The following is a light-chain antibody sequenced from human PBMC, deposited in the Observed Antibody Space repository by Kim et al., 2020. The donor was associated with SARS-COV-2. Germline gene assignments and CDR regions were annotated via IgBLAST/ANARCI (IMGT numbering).Light chain of an antibody. CDR2: GGS. CDR1: QSLSSN. CDR3: QQYNGWPLT. J-gene: IGKJ4*01. Sequence: VFPGERATLSCRASQSLSSNLAWYQQKPGQAPRLLIYGGSTRATGIADRFSGSGSGTEFTLTISSLQSEDFAVYYCQQYNGWPLTFGGGTKVDIK. V-gene: IGKV3-15*01.